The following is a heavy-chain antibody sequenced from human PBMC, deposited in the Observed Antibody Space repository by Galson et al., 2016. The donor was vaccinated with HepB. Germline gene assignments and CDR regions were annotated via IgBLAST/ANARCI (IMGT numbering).Heavy chain of an antibody. CDR3: ARHREGLVATITSFYYYYCMDV. J-gene: IGHJ6*03. D-gene: IGHD5-12*01. CDR1: GGSISSSSYY. CDR2: IYYSGST. Sequence: LSLTCTVSGGSISSSSYYWGWIRQPPGKGLEWIGIIYYSGSTYYKPSLKSRVTISVDTSKNQFSLKLSSVTAADTAVYYCARHREGLVATITSFYYYYCMDVWGKGTTVTVSS. V-gene: IGHV4-39*01.